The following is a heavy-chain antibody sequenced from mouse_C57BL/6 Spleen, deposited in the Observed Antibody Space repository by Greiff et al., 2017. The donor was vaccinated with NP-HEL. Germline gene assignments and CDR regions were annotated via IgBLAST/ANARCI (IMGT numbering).Heavy chain of an antibody. CDR2: IYPGDGDT. CDR1: GYAFSSSW. V-gene: IGHV1-82*01. CDR3: ARDSSGSFAY. D-gene: IGHD3-2*02. J-gene: IGHJ3*01. Sequence: VQLQQSGPELVKPGASVKISCKASGYAFSSSWMNWVKQRPGKGLEWIGRIYPGDGDTNYNGKFKGKATLTADKSPSTAYMQLSRLTSEDSAVYCCARDSSGSFAYWGQGTLVTVSA.